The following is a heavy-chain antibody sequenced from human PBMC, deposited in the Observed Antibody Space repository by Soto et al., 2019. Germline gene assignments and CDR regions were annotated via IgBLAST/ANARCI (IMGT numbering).Heavy chain of an antibody. CDR3: ARVVPELRIFYYYYYGMDV. CDR2: MNPNSGNT. CDR1: GYTFTSYD. J-gene: IGHJ6*02. V-gene: IGHV1-8*01. D-gene: IGHD1-26*01. Sequence: VASVKVSCKASGYTFTSYDINWVRQATGQGLEWMGWMNPNSGNTGYAQKFQGRVTMTRNTSISTAYMELSSLRSEDTAVYYCARVVPELRIFYYYYYGMDVWGQGTTVTVSS.